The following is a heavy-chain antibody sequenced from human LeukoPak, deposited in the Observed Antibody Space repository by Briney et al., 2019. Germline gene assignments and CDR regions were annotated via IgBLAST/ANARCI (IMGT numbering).Heavy chain of an antibody. D-gene: IGHD4-17*01. CDR3: ATLMTTVTTRDY. V-gene: IGHV1-24*01. J-gene: IGHJ4*02. CDR1: GYTLTELS. CDR2: FDPEDGET. Sequence: GASVKLSCTVSGYTLTELSMHWVRQAPGKGLEWMGGFDPEDGETIYAQKFQGRVTMTEDTSTDTAYMELSSLRSEDTAVYYCATLMTTVTTRDYWGQGTLVTVSS.